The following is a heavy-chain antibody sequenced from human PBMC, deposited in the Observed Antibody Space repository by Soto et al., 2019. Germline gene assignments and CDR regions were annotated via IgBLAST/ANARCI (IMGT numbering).Heavy chain of an antibody. J-gene: IGHJ4*02. CDR3: ARRDSSGWTIDY. CDR1: GYTFTSYA. D-gene: IGHD6-19*01. Sequence: ASVKVSCKASGYTFTSYAMHWVRQAPGQRLEWMGWINAGNGNTKYSQKFQGRVTITRDTSASTAYMELSSLRSEDTAVYYCARRDSSGWTIDYWGQGTLVTVSS. CDR2: INAGNGNT. V-gene: IGHV1-3*01.